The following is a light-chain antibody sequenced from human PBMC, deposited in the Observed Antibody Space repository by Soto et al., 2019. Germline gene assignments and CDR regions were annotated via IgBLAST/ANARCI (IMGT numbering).Light chain of an antibody. Sequence: EFVFTQSPSTVSLSXGERATLSXXXXQTVRNNYLAWYQQKPGQAPRLLIYDASSRATGIPDRFSGSGSGTDFTLTISSLQPEDFATYYCQQSYSTLTWTFGQGTKVDIK. CDR2: DAS. CDR1: QTVRNNY. CDR3: QQSYSTLTWT. V-gene: IGKV3D-20*02. J-gene: IGKJ1*01.